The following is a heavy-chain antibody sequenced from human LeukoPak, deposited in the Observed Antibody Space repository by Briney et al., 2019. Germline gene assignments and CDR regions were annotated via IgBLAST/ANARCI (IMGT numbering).Heavy chain of an antibody. CDR3: AREPVNIVGATFWWFDP. Sequence: ASVKVSCKASGYTFTSNGISWVRQAPGQELEWMGWISAYSGNINYGQKFQGRVTMTRDTSTSTAYMELRSLRSDDTAVYYCAREPVNIVGATFWWFDPWGQGTLVTVSS. V-gene: IGHV1-18*01. CDR1: GYTFTSNG. D-gene: IGHD1-26*01. J-gene: IGHJ5*02. CDR2: ISAYSGNI.